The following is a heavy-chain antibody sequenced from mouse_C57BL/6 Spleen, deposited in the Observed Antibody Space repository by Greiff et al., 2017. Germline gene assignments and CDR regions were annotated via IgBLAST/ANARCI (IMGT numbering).Heavy chain of an antibody. CDR2: INPYNGGT. J-gene: IGHJ4*01. CDR3: AKRVYYYYDAGLYYAMDY. Sequence: VQLQQSGPVLVKPGASVKMSCKASGYTFTDYYMNWVKQSHGKSLEWIGVINPYNGGTSYNQKFKGKDTLTVDKSSSTAYMELNSLTSEDSAVYYCAKRVYYYYDAGLYYAMDYWGQGTSVTVSS. V-gene: IGHV1-19*01. D-gene: IGHD2-4*01. CDR1: GYTFTDYY.